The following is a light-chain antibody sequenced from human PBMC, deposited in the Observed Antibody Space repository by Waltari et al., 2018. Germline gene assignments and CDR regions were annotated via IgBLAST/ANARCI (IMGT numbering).Light chain of an antibody. CDR3: EQYYSRRT. CDR2: LAS. J-gene: IGKJ1*01. Sequence: IVMTQSPDPLAVSLGERATISCKSSPNILYHSNTQNYLAWYQQKPGHPPTLRIYLASTRQSGLPDRLSGSGLWTDLTHTIISLHAEDVAVYYCEQYYSRRTFGRGTKVEIK. V-gene: IGKV4-1*01. CDR1: PNILYHSNTQNY.